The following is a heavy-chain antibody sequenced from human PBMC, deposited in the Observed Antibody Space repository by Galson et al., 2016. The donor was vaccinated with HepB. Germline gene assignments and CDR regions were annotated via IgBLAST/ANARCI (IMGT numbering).Heavy chain of an antibody. V-gene: IGHV3-74*01. CDR1: GFPFSNYW. D-gene: IGHD6-13*01. CDR3: TRVHGGGIAAAGLQI. CDR2: INSNGSST. Sequence: SLRLSCAASGFPFSNYWMHWVRQAPGKGPVWVSRINSNGSSTTYADPVKGRFTISRDNAKNTLYLQMNSLRAEDTALYYCTRVHGGGIAAAGLQIWGQGTLVIVSS. J-gene: IGHJ4*02.